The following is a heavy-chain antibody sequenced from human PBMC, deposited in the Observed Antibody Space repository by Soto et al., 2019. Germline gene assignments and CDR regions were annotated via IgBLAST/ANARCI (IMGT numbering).Heavy chain of an antibody. CDR2: INHSGST. Sequence: QVQLQQWGAGLLKPSETLSLTCAVYGGSFSGYYWSWIRQPPGKGLEWIGEINHSGSTNYNLSLKSRVTISVDTSKNLFSLKLSSVTAADTAVYYCARVSRGSRGWFDPWGQGTLVTVSS. V-gene: IGHV4-34*01. CDR3: ARVSRGSRGWFDP. J-gene: IGHJ5*02. CDR1: GGSFSGYY. D-gene: IGHD3-16*01.